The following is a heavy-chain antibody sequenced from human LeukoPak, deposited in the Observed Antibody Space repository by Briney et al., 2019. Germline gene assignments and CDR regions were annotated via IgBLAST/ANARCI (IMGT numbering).Heavy chain of an antibody. D-gene: IGHD6-19*01. CDR3: VRDHQWTFDI. Sequence: GGSLRLSCAASGFTFSGFSMNWVRQAPGEGLEWLSYIGNSDSGSRIYDADSVRGRFTISRDNAKSSLYLQMNSLGAEDTAVYYCVRDHQWTFDIWGRGTMVTVSS. CDR1: GFTFSGFS. CDR2: IGNSDSGSRI. V-gene: IGHV3-48*04. J-gene: IGHJ3*02.